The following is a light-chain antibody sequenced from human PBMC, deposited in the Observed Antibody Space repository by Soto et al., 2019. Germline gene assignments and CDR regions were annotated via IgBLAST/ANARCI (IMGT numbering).Light chain of an antibody. Sequence: QSVLTQPASVSGSPGQSITISCTGTSSDVGGYNYVSWYQQHPGKAPKLMIYDVSNRPSGVSNRFSGSKSGNTASLTISGLQAEYEADYYCSSHTSSSTLVVFGGGTKLTLL. V-gene: IGLV2-14*01. J-gene: IGLJ2*01. CDR1: SSDVGGYNY. CDR3: SSHTSSSTLVV. CDR2: DVS.